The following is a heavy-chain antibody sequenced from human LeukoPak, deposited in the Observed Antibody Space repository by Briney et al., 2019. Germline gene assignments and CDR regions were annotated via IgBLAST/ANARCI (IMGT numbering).Heavy chain of an antibody. D-gene: IGHD3-10*01. CDR3: ARRPGIRVVEFDY. CDR2: IYYSGST. CDR1: GGSISSYY. Sequence: SETLSLTCTVSGGSISSYYWSWIRQPPGKGLEWIGYIYYSGSTNYNPSLKSRVTISVDTSKNQFSLKLSSVTAADTAVYYCARRPGIRVVEFDYWGQGTLVTVSS. V-gene: IGHV4-59*01. J-gene: IGHJ4*02.